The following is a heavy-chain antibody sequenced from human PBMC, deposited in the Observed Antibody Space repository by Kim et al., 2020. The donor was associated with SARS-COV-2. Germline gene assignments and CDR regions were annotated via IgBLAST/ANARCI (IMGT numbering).Heavy chain of an antibody. CDR2: ISPIFGTA. V-gene: IGHV1-69*13. J-gene: IGHJ5*02. CDR3: ASEHLVDYGSGSWGVDP. Sequence: SVKVSCKASGYTFTSYAISWVRQAPGQGLEWMGGISPIFGTANYAQKFQGRVTITADESTSTAYMELSSLRSEDTAVYYCASEHLVDYGSGSWGVDPWGQRSLGTASP. D-gene: IGHD3-10*01. CDR1: GYTFTSYA.